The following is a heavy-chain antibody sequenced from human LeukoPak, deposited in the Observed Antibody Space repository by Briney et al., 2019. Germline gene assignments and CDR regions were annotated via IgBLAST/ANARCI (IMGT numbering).Heavy chain of an antibody. CDR1: EFVFSDYY. Sequence: GALRLSCAASEFVFSDYYMSWIRQAPGKGLEWASYTSISGSTIYYADSVKGRFTISRDNAKNSLYLQMNSLRAEDTAVYYCARVSGGIAVAELDYWGQGTLVTVSS. CDR2: TSISGSTI. D-gene: IGHD6-19*01. CDR3: ARVSGGIAVAELDY. V-gene: IGHV3-11*01. J-gene: IGHJ4*02.